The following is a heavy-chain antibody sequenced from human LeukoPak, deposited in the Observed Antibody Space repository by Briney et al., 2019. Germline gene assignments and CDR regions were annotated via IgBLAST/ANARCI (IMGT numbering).Heavy chain of an antibody. CDR1: GGTFSSYA. J-gene: IGHJ4*02. V-gene: IGHV1-69*01. CDR2: IIPIFGTA. D-gene: IGHD3-3*01. Sequence: SVKVSCKASGGTFSSYAISWVRQAPGQGLEWMGGIIPIFGTANYAQKFQGRVTITADESTSTAYMELSSLRSEDTAVYYCAREEGFLDLWDYWGQGTLVTVSS. CDR3: AREEGFLDLWDY.